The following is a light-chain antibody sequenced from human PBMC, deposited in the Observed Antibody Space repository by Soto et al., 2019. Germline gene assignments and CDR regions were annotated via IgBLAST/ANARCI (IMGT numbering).Light chain of an antibody. CDR3: AAWDDSLNGKV. J-gene: IGLJ1*01. V-gene: IGLV1-44*01. CDR1: SSNIGSNT. Sequence: QSVLTQPPSASGTPGQRVTISCSGSSSNIGSNTVNWYQQLPGTAPRLLIHRNNQRPSGVPHRFSGAKSGTSASLAISGLQSEDEADYYCAAWDDSLNGKVFGTGTKLTVL. CDR2: RNN.